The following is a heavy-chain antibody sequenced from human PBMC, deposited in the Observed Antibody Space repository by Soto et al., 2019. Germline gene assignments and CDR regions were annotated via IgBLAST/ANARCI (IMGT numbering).Heavy chain of an antibody. CDR3: ARSPFDFWSGHLRDRWYFDL. D-gene: IGHD3-3*01. J-gene: IGHJ2*01. CDR2: INPSGGST. CDR1: GYTFTSYY. Sequence: ASVKVSCKASGYTFTSYYMHWVRQAPGQGLEWMGIINPSGGSTSYAQKFQGRVTMTRDTSTSTVYMELSSLRSEDTAVYYCARSPFDFWSGHLRDRWYFDLWGRGTLVTVSS. V-gene: IGHV1-46*01.